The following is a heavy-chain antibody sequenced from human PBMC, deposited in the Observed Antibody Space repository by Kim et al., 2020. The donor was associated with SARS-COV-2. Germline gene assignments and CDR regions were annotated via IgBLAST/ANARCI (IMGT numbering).Heavy chain of an antibody. Sequence: VGSLRLSCVASEFTSRTFWMSWVRQAPGKGLEWVAIINQDGSDKRYVDSVKGRFTISRDNARNSLYLQMNSLRAEDTAVYYCAGGAGWLIDYWGQGSLVTVSS. V-gene: IGHV3-7*01. CDR1: EFTSRTFW. D-gene: IGHD6-19*01. J-gene: IGHJ4*02. CDR3: AGGAGWLIDY. CDR2: INQDGSDK.